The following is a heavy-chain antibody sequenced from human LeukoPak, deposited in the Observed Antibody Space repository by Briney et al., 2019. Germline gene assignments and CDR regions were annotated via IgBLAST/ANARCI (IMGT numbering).Heavy chain of an antibody. J-gene: IGHJ6*03. CDR2: IIPIFGTA. Sequence: ASVKVSCKASGGTFSSYAISWVRQAPGQGLEWMGRIIPIFGTANYAQKFQGRVTITTDESTSTAYMELSSLRSGDTAVYYCARGSPNYYYYYYMDVLVKGTTVTVSS. V-gene: IGHV1-69*05. CDR3: ARGSPNYYYYYYMDV. CDR1: GGTFSSYA. D-gene: IGHD6-6*01.